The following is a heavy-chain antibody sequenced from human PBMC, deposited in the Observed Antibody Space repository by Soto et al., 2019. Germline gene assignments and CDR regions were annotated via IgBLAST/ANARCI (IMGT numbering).Heavy chain of an antibody. CDR1: GFTFSSYA. CDR2: ISYDGSNK. D-gene: IGHD6-13*01. Sequence: GGSLRLSCAASGFTFSSYAMHWVRQAPGKGLEWVAVISYDGSNKYYADSVKGRFTISRDNSKNTLYLQMNSLRAEDTAVYYCARDKKGIFDYWGQGTLVIVSS. CDR3: ARDKKGIFDY. V-gene: IGHV3-30-3*01. J-gene: IGHJ4*02.